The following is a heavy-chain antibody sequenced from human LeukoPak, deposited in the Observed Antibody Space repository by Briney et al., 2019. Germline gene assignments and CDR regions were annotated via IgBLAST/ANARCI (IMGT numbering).Heavy chain of an antibody. CDR1: GFTVSSGY. J-gene: IGHJ3*01. CDR2: IRSGGST. CDR3: AREGSGRTAYNDGLDV. Sequence: PGGSLRLSCAASGFTVSSGYMTWVRQAPGKGLEWVSVIRSGGSTVYADSVKGRFTISRDNSKNTLYLQLNSLRAEDTAVYYCAREGSGRTAYNDGLDVWGQGTMVTVSS. D-gene: IGHD3-10*01. V-gene: IGHV3-53*01.